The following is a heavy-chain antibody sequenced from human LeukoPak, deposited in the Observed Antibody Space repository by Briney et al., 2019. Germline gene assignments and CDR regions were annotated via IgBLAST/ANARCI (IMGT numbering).Heavy chain of an antibody. D-gene: IGHD1-26*01. CDR1: GFTFSSYS. CDR2: ISSTSSYI. CDR3: AIVGGSYGFI. V-gene: IGHV3-21*01. Sequence: AGGSLRLSCAASGFTFSSYSMNWVRQAPGKGLEWVSCISSTSSYIYYADSVKGRFTISRGNAKKSWYLQMNSLRAEDTAVYYCAIVGGSYGFIWGQGTLVTVSS. J-gene: IGHJ4*02.